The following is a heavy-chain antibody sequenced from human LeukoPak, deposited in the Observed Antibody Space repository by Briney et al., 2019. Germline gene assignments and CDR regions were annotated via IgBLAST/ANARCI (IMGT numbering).Heavy chain of an antibody. J-gene: IGHJ3*02. CDR2: FDPEDGET. CDR1: GYTLTELS. D-gene: IGHD3-9*01. CDR3: ATGSHDILTGYYRTDAFDI. Sequence: ASVKVSCKVSGYTLTELSMHWVRQAPGKGLEWMGGFDPEDGETIYAQKFQGRVAMTEDTSTDTAYMELSSLRSEDTAVYYCATGSHDILTGYYRTDAFDIWGQGTMVTVSS. V-gene: IGHV1-24*01.